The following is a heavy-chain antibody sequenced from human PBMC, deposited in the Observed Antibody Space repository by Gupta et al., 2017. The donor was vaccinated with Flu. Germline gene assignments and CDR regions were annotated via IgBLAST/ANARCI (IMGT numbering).Heavy chain of an antibody. CDR2: ISWDGHTI. J-gene: IGHJ6*02. D-gene: IGHD4/OR15-4a*01. CDR3: VREMFGYGGHDVPGDNAYYYGMDV. Sequence: EVQLVESGGAVVQPGGSLRLSCVISGFSFENYFMHWVRQAPGKGLEWLSLISWDGHTIHYADSVKGRVTTSRDNSKNSLYLQMSSLRTEDTGLYYCVREMFGYGGHDVPGDNAYYYGMDVWGQGTTVTVSS. CDR1: GFSFENYF. V-gene: IGHV3-43*01.